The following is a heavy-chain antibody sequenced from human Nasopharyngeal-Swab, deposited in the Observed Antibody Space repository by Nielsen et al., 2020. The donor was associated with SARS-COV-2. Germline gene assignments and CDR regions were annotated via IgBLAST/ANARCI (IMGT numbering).Heavy chain of an antibody. CDR3: AKALVVVVAATLGWGEDDIIYYVGEVKLQFTKKRDNTKNSLYRKRERMGTVDVVVYYCVMELGGVGGGGGGGGWGGYYYGMDV. Sequence: GGSLRLSCAASGFTFDDYAMHWVRQAPGKGLEWVSLISGDGGSTYYADSVKGRFTISRDNSKNSLYLQMNSLRTEDTALYYCAKALVVVVAATLGWGEDDIIYYVGEVKLQFTKKRDNTKNSLYRKRERMGTVDVVVYYCVMELGGVGGGGGGGGWGGYYYGMDVWGQGTTVTVSS. V-gene: IGHV3-43*02. D-gene: IGHD2-15*01. CDR2: ISGDGGST. J-gene: IGHJ6*02. CDR1: GFTFDDYA.